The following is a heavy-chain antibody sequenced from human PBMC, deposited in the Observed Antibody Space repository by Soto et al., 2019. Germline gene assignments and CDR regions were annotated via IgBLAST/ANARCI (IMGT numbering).Heavy chain of an antibody. V-gene: IGHV1-69*12. J-gene: IGHJ6*02. Sequence: QVLLVQSGAEVKKPGSSVRVSCKTSGGTFSSFAISWVRLAPGQGLEWMGVIVPMFSAPTYAQKFQGRVSITADESTRTAYMELSRLRSDDTAVYYCARDRVVLGNAYYYGMDVWGQGTTVTVSS. CDR3: ARDRVVLGNAYYYGMDV. CDR2: IVPMFSAP. CDR1: GGTFSSFA. D-gene: IGHD2-15*01.